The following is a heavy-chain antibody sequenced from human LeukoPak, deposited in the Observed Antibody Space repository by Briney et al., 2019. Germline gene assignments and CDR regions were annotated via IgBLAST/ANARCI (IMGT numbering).Heavy chain of an antibody. J-gene: IGHJ4*02. V-gene: IGHV3-7*01. Sequence: PGGSLRLSCAASGLTFSRYWMSWVRQAPGKGLEWVANIKQDGGEKYYVDSVKGRFTISRDNAKNSLYLQMDSLRAEDTAMYYCARLTTVTTFDSWGQGTLVTVSS. CDR2: IKQDGGEK. D-gene: IGHD4-17*01. CDR3: ARLTTVTTFDS. CDR1: GLTFSRYW.